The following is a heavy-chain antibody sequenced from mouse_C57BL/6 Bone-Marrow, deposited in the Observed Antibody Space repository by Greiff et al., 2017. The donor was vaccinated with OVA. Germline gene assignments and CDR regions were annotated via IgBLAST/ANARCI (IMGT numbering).Heavy chain of an antibody. D-gene: IGHD2-3*01. V-gene: IGHV1-54*01. CDR2: INPGSGGT. CDR3: ARDDGYPAWFAY. Sequence: QVQLKESGAELVRPGTSVKVSCKASGYAFTNYLIEWVKQRPGQGLEWIGVINPGSGGTNYNEKFKGKGTLTADKSSSTAYMQLSSLTSEDSAVYFCARDDGYPAWFAYWGQGTLVTVSA. CDR1: GYAFTNYL. J-gene: IGHJ3*01.